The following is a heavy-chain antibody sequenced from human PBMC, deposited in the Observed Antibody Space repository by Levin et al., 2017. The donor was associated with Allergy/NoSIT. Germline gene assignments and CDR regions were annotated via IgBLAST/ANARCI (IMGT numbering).Heavy chain of an antibody. Sequence: ETLSLTCAASGFTFSSYSMNWVRQAPGKGLEWVSSISSSSSYIYYADSVKGRFTISRDNAKNSLYLQMNSLRAEDTAVYYCASERNIVATINHWYFDLWGRGTLVTVSS. CDR3: ASERNIVATINHWYFDL. J-gene: IGHJ2*01. V-gene: IGHV3-21*01. CDR2: ISSSSSYI. CDR1: GFTFSSYS. D-gene: IGHD5-12*01.